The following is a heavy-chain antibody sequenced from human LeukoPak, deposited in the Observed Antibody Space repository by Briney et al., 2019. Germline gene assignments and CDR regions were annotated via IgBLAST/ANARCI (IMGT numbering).Heavy chain of an antibody. CDR2: IRYDGSNK. J-gene: IGHJ6*03. Sequence: PGGSLRLSCAASGFTFSSYGMHWVRQAPGKGLEWVAFIRYDGSNKYYADSVKGRFTISRDNSKNALYLQMNSLRAEDTAVYYCASSHYDFWSGSYYYMDVWGKGTTVTVSS. CDR3: ASSHYDFWSGSYYYMDV. D-gene: IGHD3-3*01. CDR1: GFTFSSYG. V-gene: IGHV3-30*02.